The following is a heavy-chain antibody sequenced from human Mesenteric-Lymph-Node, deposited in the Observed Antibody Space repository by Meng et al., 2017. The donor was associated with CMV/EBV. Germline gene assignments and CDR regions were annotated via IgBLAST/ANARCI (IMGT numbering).Heavy chain of an antibody. J-gene: IGHJ6*02. CDR3: ARVRSSSSHYYGMDV. V-gene: IGHV3-7*01. CDR1: GFTFSTYW. D-gene: IGHD6-6*01. CDR2: IKQDGSEK. Sequence: GGSLRLSCAASGFTFSTYWMNWVRQAPGKGLEWVANIKQDGSEKYYVDSVKGRFTISRDNAKNSLYLQMNSLRAEDTAVYYCARVRSSSSHYYGMDVWGQGTTVIVSS.